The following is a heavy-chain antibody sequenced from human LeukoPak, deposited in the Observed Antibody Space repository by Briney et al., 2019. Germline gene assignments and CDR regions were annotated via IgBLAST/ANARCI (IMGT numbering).Heavy chain of an antibody. J-gene: IGHJ4*02. CDR3: ARSHVSATTPLDY. Sequence: SVKVSCKASGGTFSSYAISWVRQAPGQGLEWMGGIIPIFGTPNYAQKFQGRVTITTDESTSTAYMELSSLRSEDTAVYYCARSHVSATTPLDYWGQGTLVTVSS. CDR1: GGTFSSYA. V-gene: IGHV1-69*05. D-gene: IGHD5-12*01. CDR2: IIPIFGTP.